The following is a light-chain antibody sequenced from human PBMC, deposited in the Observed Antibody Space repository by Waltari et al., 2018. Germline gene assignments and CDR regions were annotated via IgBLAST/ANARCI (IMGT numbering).Light chain of an antibody. CDR2: LNSDGSH. CDR1: SGHSSYA. V-gene: IGLV4-69*01. Sequence: QLVLTQSPSASASLGASVKLTCTLSSGHSSYAIDWHQQQPEKGPRYLMKLNSDGSHSKGDGIPDRFSGSSSGAERYLTISSLQSEDEADYYCQTWGTGIPWVFGGGTKLTVL. CDR3: QTWGTGIPWV. J-gene: IGLJ3*02.